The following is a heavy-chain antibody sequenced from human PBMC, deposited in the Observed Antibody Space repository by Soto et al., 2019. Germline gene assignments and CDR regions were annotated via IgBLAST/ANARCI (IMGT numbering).Heavy chain of an antibody. J-gene: IGHJ4*02. Sequence: XXSLRLFSAASGFTFSRYWMHWVPQAPGKGLVWVSRINSDGSSTSYADSVKGRFTISRDNAKNTLYLQMNSLRADDTAVYYCARDYPYYYDSSGYLDYWGQGTLVTVSS. CDR2: INSDGSST. CDR3: ARDYPYYYDSSGYLDY. CDR1: GFTFSRYW. V-gene: IGHV3-74*01. D-gene: IGHD3-22*01.